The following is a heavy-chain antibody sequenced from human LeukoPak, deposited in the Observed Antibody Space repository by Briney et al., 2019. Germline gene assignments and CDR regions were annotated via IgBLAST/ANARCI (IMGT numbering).Heavy chain of an antibody. CDR2: ISGSGGST. J-gene: IGHJ4*02. CDR3: AKDPQRYCSSTSCSVDY. D-gene: IGHD2-2*01. V-gene: IGHV3-23*01. CDR1: GFTFSSYA. Sequence: GGSLRLSCAASGFTFSSYAMSWVRQAPGKGLEWVSAISGSGGSTYYADSVKGRFTISRDNSKNTLYLQMNSLRAEDTAVYYCAKDPQRYCSSTSCSVDYWGQGTLVTVSS.